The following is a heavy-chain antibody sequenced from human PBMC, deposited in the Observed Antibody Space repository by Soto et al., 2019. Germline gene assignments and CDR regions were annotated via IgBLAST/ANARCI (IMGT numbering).Heavy chain of an antibody. CDR2: ISSNSDTT. Sequence: PGGSLRLSCVASGFSFSGHSMNWVRQAPGKGLQWISYISSNSDTTYYADSVKGRFTVSRDNAKNALFLQMNSLRDDDTATYYCARLPKGSLVTAWGQGARVTVSS. V-gene: IGHV3-48*02. D-gene: IGHD2-21*02. CDR1: GFSFSGHS. CDR3: ARLPKGSLVTA. J-gene: IGHJ4*02.